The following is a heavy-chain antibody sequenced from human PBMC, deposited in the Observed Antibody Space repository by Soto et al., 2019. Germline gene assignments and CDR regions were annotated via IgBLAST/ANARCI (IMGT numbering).Heavy chain of an antibody. J-gene: IGHJ6*03. CDR3: ERMVRGSNIDYYHYMDV. Sequence: QVQLVQSGAEVKKPGASVKVSCKASGYSFTSHGISWVRQAPGQGLEWMAWISASNGDTNYAQKFQGRVTVTTDTSTSTGYMELRSLRSEDTAVYYCERMVRGSNIDYYHYMDVWCKGTTVTVSS. V-gene: IGHV1-18*01. CDR1: GYSFTSHG. D-gene: IGHD3-10*01. CDR2: ISASNGDT.